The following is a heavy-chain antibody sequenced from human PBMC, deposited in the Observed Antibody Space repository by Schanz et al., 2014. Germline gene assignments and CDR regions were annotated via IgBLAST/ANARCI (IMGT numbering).Heavy chain of an antibody. Sequence: EQLVESGGGLVKPGGSLRLSCAVSGFTFSTYAMSWVRQAPGKGLEWVSAISGSGGSTYYADSVKGRFTISRDNSRNTLYLQMNSLRTEDTAVYYCARDRGYCSGGSCLTFDYWGQGTLVTVSS. CDR3: ARDRGYCSGGSCLTFDY. D-gene: IGHD2-15*01. J-gene: IGHJ4*02. V-gene: IGHV3-23*04. CDR2: ISGSGGST. CDR1: GFTFSTYA.